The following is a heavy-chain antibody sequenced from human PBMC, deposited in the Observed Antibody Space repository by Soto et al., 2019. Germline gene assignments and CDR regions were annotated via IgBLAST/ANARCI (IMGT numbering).Heavy chain of an antibody. CDR1: GYTFTGYY. CDR3: ARDWVVVVVAPRTGMDV. J-gene: IGHJ6*02. Sequence: VSVKVSCKASGYTFTGYYMHWVRQAPGQGLEWMGWINPNSGGTNYAQKFQGRVTMTRDTSISTAYMELSRLRSDDTAVYYCARDWVVVVVAPRTGMDVWGQGTTVTISS. CDR2: INPNSGGT. D-gene: IGHD2-15*01. V-gene: IGHV1-2*02.